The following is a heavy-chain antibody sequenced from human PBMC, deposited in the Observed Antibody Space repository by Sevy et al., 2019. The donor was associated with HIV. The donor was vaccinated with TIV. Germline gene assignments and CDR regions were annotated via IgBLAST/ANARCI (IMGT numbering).Heavy chain of an antibody. CDR1: GFTFSSYW. CDR2: INSDGSST. J-gene: IGHJ3*02. Sequence: GGSLRLSCAASGFTFSSYWMHWVRQATGKGLVWVSRINSDGSSTSYADSVKGRFTISRDNAKNTLYLQMNSLRAEDTAVYYCARGGDIISDAFDIWGQGTMVTVSS. CDR3: ARGGDIISDAFDI. V-gene: IGHV3-74*01. D-gene: IGHD5-12*01.